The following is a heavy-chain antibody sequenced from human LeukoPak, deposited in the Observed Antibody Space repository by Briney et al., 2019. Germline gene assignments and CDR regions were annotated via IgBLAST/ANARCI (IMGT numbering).Heavy chain of an antibody. CDR1: GGPIRNYY. V-gene: IGHV4-4*07. Sequence: PSETLSLTCTVSGGPIRNYYWSWVRHSAGTGMQWIGRIHGTLGSTNHNPSLKSRVVMSLDTSSNQFSLRLSAMSAADTATYYCARIFDRDIWGQGTVVTVSP. CDR3: ARIFDRDI. CDR2: IHGTLGST. D-gene: IGHD3-3*01. J-gene: IGHJ3*02.